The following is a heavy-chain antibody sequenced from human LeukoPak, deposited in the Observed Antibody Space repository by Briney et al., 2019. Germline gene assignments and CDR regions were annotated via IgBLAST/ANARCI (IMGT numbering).Heavy chain of an antibody. CDR3: YNYYYDSSGYYRDY. CDR2: ISSSSSTI. CDR1: GFTFSSYS. J-gene: IGHJ4*02. Sequence: GGSLRLSCAASGFTFSSYSMNWVRQAPGKGLEWVSYISSSSSTIYYADSVKGRFTISRDNAKNSLYLQMNSLRAEDTAVYYCYNYYYDSSGYYRDYWGQGTLVTVSS. V-gene: IGHV3-48*01. D-gene: IGHD3-22*01.